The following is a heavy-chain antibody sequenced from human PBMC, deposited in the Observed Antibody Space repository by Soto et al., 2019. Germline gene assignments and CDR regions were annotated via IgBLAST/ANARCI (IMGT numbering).Heavy chain of an antibody. CDR2: VTADGGT. CDR3: APHVPCSGGSCQYDAFAI. Sequence: EVQVLESGGGLVQPGGSLRLSCEGSGFTVSSHAMTWIRQAPGKGPEWVSTVTADGGTYYADSVKGRFAMSRDTSENTLYLQMNSRGAEDTAAYYWAPHVPCSGGSCQYDAFAIRGQGTMVTVSS. D-gene: IGHD2-15*01. J-gene: IGHJ3*02. CDR1: GFTVSSHA. V-gene: IGHV3-23*01.